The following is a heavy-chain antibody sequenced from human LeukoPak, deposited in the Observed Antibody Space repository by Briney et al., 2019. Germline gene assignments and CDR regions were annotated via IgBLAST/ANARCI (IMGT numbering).Heavy chain of an antibody. CDR2: ISSSSNTI. J-gene: IGHJ4*02. CDR3: ARDRDSSGYYYGH. V-gene: IGHV3-48*01. Sequence: GGSLRLSCAASGFTFSSYSMNWVRQAPGKGLEWVSYISSSSNTIYHADSVKGRFTISRDNAKNSLYLQTNSLRAEDTAVYYCARDRDSSGYYYGHWGQGTLVTVSS. CDR1: GFTFSSYS. D-gene: IGHD3-22*01.